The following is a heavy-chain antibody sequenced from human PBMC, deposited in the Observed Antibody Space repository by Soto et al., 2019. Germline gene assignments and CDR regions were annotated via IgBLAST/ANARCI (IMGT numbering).Heavy chain of an antibody. CDR3: ARGSFCRGGTCCSGFENY. J-gene: IGHJ4*02. V-gene: IGHV4-34*01. CDR2: VNHSGGT. CDR1: GVSFSDYY. D-gene: IGHD2-15*01. Sequence: QVQLQQWGAGLLKPSETLSLTCAVYGVSFSDYYWSWIRQPPGKGLEWIGEVNHSGGTNYNPSLKSRVTISVDTSKNQFSLKLSSVTAADTAAYYCARGSFCRGGTCCSGFENYWGQGTLVTVSS.